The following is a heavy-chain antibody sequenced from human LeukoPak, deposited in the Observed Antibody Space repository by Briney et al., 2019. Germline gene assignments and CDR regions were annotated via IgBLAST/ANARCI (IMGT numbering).Heavy chain of an antibody. CDR2: IGGSGDYT. CDR3: AKGAITFGGGNYIDY. J-gene: IGHJ4*02. D-gene: IGHD3-16*01. CDR1: GFIFSTYV. V-gene: IGHV3-23*01. Sequence: GGSLRLSCAASGFIFSTYVMIWVRQAPGKGLEWVSLIGGSGDYTYYADSVKGRFTISRDNSKNTLYLRMNSLRADDTAVYYCAKGAITFGGGNYIDYWGQGTLVTVSS.